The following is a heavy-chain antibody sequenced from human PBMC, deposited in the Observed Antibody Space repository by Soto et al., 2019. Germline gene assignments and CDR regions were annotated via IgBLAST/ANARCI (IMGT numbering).Heavy chain of an antibody. CDR3: VRDNGGTVDY. Sequence: QVQLVESGGGLVKPGGSLRLSCAASGFTFSDYYMAWIRQAPGKGLEWVSYIGTSGSTNSAESVKGRFTISRDNAKNSLYLQMNSLGAEDAAVYYCVRDNGGTVDYWGQGTLVTVSS. V-gene: IGHV3-11*05. CDR1: GFTFSDYY. D-gene: IGHD2-8*01. J-gene: IGHJ4*02. CDR2: IGTSGST.